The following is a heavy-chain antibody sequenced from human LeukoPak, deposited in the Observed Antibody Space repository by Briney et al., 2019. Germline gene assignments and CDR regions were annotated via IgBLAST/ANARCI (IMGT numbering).Heavy chain of an antibody. D-gene: IGHD3-16*01. CDR3: ARGNYGYVSAFDI. J-gene: IGHJ3*02. CDR1: GGSISSYY. V-gene: IGHV4-59*01. Sequence: SETLSLTCTVSGGSISSYYWGWIRQPPGKGLEWIGYIYYSGTTNYNPSLKSRVTISVDTSKNQFSLKLSSVTAADTAVYYCARGNYGYVSAFDIWGQGTMVTVSS. CDR2: IYYSGTT.